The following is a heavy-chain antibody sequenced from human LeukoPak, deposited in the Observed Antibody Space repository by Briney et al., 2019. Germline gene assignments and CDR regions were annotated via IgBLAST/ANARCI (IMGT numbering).Heavy chain of an antibody. J-gene: IGHJ5*02. CDR3: ASGGYCSSTSCYPNWFDP. V-gene: IGHV4-59*01. CDR2: VSYSGST. CDR1: GGSISSYY. Sequence: SETLSLTCTVSGGSISSYYWSWIRQPPGKGLEWIGYVSYSGSTNYNPSLKSRVSMSVDTSKNLFSLNLSSVTAADTAVYYCASGGYCSSTSCYPNWFDPWGQGTLVTVSS. D-gene: IGHD2-2*01.